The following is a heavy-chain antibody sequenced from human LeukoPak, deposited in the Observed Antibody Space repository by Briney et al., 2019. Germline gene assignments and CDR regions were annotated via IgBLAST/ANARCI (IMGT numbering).Heavy chain of an antibody. CDR1: GYTFTDYY. J-gene: IGHJ4*02. D-gene: IGHD3-10*01. CDR2: INPNTGGT. Sequence: ASVKVSCKASGYTFTDYYLHWVRQAPGQGPEWMGWINPNTGGTSYAQKFQGRVTMTRDTSISTAYMDLRRLRSDDTAVYYCARVQPMYGSAPVDYWGLGTLVTVSS. CDR3: ARVQPMYGSAPVDY. V-gene: IGHV1-2*02.